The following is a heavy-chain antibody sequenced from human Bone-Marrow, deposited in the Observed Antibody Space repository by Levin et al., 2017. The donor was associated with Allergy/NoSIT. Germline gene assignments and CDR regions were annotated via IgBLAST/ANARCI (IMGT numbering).Heavy chain of an antibody. CDR3: ARDFSSGWYDVGHYNWFDP. CDR2: INPNSGGT. Sequence: VASVKVSCKASGYTFTGYYMHWVRQAPGQGLEWMGWINPNSGGTNYAQKFQGRVTMTRDTSISTAYMELSRLRSDDTAVYYCARDFSSGWYDVGHYNWFDPWGQGTLVTVSS. V-gene: IGHV1-2*02. J-gene: IGHJ5*02. CDR1: GYTFTGYY. D-gene: IGHD6-19*01.